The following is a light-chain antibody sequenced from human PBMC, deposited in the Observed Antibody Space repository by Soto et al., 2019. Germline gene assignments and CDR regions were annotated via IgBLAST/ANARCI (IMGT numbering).Light chain of an antibody. J-gene: IGLJ2*01. CDR3: CSYVGSDTYVI. CDR2: EGS. Sequence: QSALTQPASVSGSPGQSITISCTGTSSDVGGYILVSWYQQHPGKAPKLMIYEGSKRPSGVSNRFSGSKSGNTASLTISGLHPEDEAHYYCCSYVGSDTYVIFGGGTKLTVL. V-gene: IGLV2-23*01. CDR1: SSDVGGYIL.